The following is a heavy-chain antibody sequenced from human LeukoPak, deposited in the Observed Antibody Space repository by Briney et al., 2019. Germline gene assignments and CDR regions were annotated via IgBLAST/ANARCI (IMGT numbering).Heavy chain of an antibody. Sequence: SGGSLRLSCAASGFTFSSYSMNWVRQAPGKGLEWVSSISSSSSYIYYADSVKGRFTISRDNAKNSLYLQMNSLRAEDTAVYYCAARITIFGVVISEGWGQGTLVTVSS. V-gene: IGHV3-21*01. J-gene: IGHJ4*02. CDR2: ISSSSSYI. D-gene: IGHD3-3*01. CDR1: GFTFSSYS. CDR3: AARITIFGVVISEG.